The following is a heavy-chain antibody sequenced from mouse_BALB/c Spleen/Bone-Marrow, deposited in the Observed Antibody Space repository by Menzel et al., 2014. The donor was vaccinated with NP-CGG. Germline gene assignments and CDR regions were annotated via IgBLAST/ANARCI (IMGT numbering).Heavy chain of an antibody. CDR1: GFNIKDTY. CDR3: ASYSCGSSGFAY. J-gene: IGHJ3*01. D-gene: IGHD1-1*01. Sequence: EVQLQQSGAELVKPGASVKLSCTASGFNIKDTYMHWVKQRPEQGLEWIGRIDPANGNTKYDPKFQGKATITADTSSNTAYLQLSSLTSEDTDVYYGASYSCGSSGFAYWGQGTLVTVSA. CDR2: IDPANGNT. V-gene: IGHV14-3*02.